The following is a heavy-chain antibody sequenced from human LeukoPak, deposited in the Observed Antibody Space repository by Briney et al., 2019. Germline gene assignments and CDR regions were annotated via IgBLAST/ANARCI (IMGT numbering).Heavy chain of an antibody. CDR1: GFTFSNYA. CDR2: IRGSGDTT. V-gene: IGHV3-23*01. J-gene: IGHJ4*02. D-gene: IGHD2-15*01. Sequence: GGSLRLSCAASGFTFSNYAMSWVRQAPGKGLEWVLNIRGSGDTTFYAESVKGRFIISRDNSKDTLFLQMNSLRAEDTAVYYCAKGAVVLTALSSFDYWGQGTLVTVSS. CDR3: AKGAVVLTALSSFDY.